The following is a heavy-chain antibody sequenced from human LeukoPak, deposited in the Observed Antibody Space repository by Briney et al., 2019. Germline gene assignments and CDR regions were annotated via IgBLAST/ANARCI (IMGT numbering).Heavy chain of an antibody. CDR3: ARDRRWQCSSTNCYSYYYMDV. D-gene: IGHD2-2*01. CDR1: GFTFSSYS. V-gene: IGHV3-21*01. Sequence: GGSLRLPCAASGFTFSSYSMNWVRQAPGKGLEWVSSISSSSSYIYYADSVKGRFTISRDNAKNSLYLQMNSLRAEDTAVYYCARDRRWQCSSTNCYSYYYMDVWGKGTTVTVSS. J-gene: IGHJ6*03. CDR2: ISSSSSYI.